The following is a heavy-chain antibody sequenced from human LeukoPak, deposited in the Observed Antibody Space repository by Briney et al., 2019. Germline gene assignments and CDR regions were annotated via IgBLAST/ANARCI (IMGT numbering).Heavy chain of an antibody. CDR3: ARRWLQKSPYFDY. J-gene: IGHJ4*02. Sequence: LSLTCAVYGGSFSGYYWSWIRQPPGKGLEWVSYISSSGSTIYYADSVKGRFTISRDNAKNSLYLQMNSLRAEDTAVYYCARRWLQKSPYFDYWGQGTLVTVSS. CDR1: GGSFSGYY. D-gene: IGHD5-24*01. V-gene: IGHV3-11*01. CDR2: ISSSGSTI.